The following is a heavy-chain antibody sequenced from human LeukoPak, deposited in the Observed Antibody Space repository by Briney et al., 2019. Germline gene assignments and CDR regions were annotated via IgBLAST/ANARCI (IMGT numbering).Heavy chain of an antibody. CDR2: INPSGGST. CDR1: GYTFTSYY. J-gene: IGHJ4*02. V-gene: IGHV1-46*01. D-gene: IGHD6-13*01. CDR3: ARVYWGQQLVLDNYLGYDY. Sequence: ASVKVSCKAAGYTFTSYYMHWVRQAPGQGLEWMGIINPSGGSTSYAQKFQGRVTMTRDMSTSTVYMELSSLRSEDTAVYYCARVYWGQQLVLDNYLGYDYWGQGTLVTVSS.